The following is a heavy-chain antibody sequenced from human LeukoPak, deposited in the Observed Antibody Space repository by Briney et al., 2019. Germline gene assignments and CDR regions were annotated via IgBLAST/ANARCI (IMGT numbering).Heavy chain of an antibody. D-gene: IGHD3-22*01. J-gene: IGHJ4*02. Sequence: SETLSLTCTVSGGSISSYYWSWIRQPAGKGLEWIGRIYTSGSTNYNPSLKSRVTMSVDTSKNQFSLNLSSVTAADTAVYYCARYYYDSSGYAFDYWGQGTLVTVSS. V-gene: IGHV4-4*07. CDR2: IYTSGST. CDR3: ARYYYDSSGYAFDY. CDR1: GGSISSYY.